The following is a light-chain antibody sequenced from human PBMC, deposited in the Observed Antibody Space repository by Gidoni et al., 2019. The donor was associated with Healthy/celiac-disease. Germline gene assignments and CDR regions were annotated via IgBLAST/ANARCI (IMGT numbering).Light chain of an antibody. V-gene: IGLV3-25*03. CDR3: QSADSSGSYVI. Sequence: SYELTQPPSVSVSPGQTARITCSGAALPKQYAFWYQQKPGQVPVLVIYKDIERPSGIPERFSGSSSGTTVTLTISGVQAEDEADYYCQSADSSGSYVIFGGGTKLTVL. J-gene: IGLJ2*01. CDR2: KDI. CDR1: ALPKQY.